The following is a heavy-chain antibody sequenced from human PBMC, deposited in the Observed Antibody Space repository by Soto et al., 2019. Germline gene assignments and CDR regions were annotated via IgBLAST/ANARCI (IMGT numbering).Heavy chain of an antibody. CDR3: ARDVRGSYFDY. Sequence: SETPSPTRTVSGGSLSSGDFYWGWVRQPPGKGLEWIGYIYYSGSTYYNPSLKSRVTISVDTSKNQFSLKLSSVTAADTAVYYCARDVRGSYFDYWGQGTLVTVSS. J-gene: IGHJ4*02. V-gene: IGHV4-30-4*01. CDR1: GGSLSSGDFY. CDR2: IYYSGST. D-gene: IGHD3-16*01.